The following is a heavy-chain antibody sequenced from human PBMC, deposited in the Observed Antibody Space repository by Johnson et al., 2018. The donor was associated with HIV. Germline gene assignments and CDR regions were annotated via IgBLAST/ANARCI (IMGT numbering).Heavy chain of an antibody. CDR2: ISWNSGSI. Sequence: VQLVESGGGLVKPGGSLRLSCAASGFTFNNAWMSWVRQAPGKGLEWVSGISWNSGSIGYADSVKGRFTISRDNSNNTLYLQMNSLRTEDTAVYYCAREHGPDEGYYDGRYYDILTGYYDAFDIWGQGTMVTVS. V-gene: IGHV3-23*04. D-gene: IGHD3-9*01. CDR1: GFTFNNAW. CDR3: AREHGPDEGYYDGRYYDILTGYYDAFDI. J-gene: IGHJ3*02.